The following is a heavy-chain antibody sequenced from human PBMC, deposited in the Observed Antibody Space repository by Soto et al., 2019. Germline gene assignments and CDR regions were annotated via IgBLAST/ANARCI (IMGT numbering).Heavy chain of an antibody. CDR2: MIPIFGTA. CDR3: ARDLFGGSYSYYYGMDV. V-gene: IGHV1-69*13. J-gene: IGHJ6*02. D-gene: IGHD1-26*01. Sequence: SVKVSCKASGYTFSTYDINWVRQAPGQGLEWMGGMIPIFGTASYAEKLQGRVTITADESTSTAYMEPSSLRSEDTAVYYCARDLFGGSYSYYYGMDVWGQGTTVTVSS. CDR1: GYTFSTYD.